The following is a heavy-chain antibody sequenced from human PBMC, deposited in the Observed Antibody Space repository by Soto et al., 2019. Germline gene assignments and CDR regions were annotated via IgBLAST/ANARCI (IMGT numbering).Heavy chain of an antibody. CDR2: MNPNGGGT. D-gene: IGHD1-1*01. J-gene: IGHJ4*02. CDR1: EYIFTDYY. V-gene: IGHV1-2*02. Sequence: ASVKVSCKASEYIFTDYYVHWVRQAPGQGLEWMGWMNPNGGGTNYARKFQGRVSMTRDTSISTAYMELTSLTSGDTAVYYCTRSSMSTRGPVRGPLGYWGPGTLVTVSS. CDR3: TRSSMSTRGPVRGPLGY.